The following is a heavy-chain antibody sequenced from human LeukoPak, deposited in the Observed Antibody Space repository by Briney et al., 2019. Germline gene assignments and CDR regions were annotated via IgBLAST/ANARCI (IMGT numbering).Heavy chain of an antibody. CDR2: IYTSGST. J-gene: IGHJ4*02. CDR1: GGSISTYY. D-gene: IGHD3-22*01. Sequence: SETLSLTCTVSGGSISTYYWSWIRQPAGKGLEWIGRIYTSGSTDYNPSLKSRVTMSVDTSKNQFSLRLSSVTAADTAVYYCARGGYYYSPGRYFDYWGQGTLVTVSS. CDR3: ARGGYYYSPGRYFDY. V-gene: IGHV4-4*07.